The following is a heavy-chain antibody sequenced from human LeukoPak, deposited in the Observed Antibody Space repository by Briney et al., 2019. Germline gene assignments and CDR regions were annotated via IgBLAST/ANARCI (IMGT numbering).Heavy chain of an antibody. V-gene: IGHV4-39*01. CDR1: GGSISSSSYY. CDR3: ARYDSSGYYLGKVDY. D-gene: IGHD3-22*01. CDR2: IYYSGST. Sequence: SETLSLTCTVSGGSISSSSYYWGWIRQPPGKGLEWIGSIYYSGSTYYNPSLKSRVTISADTSKNQFSLKLSSVTAADTAVYYCARYDSSGYYLGKVDYWGQGTLVTVSS. J-gene: IGHJ4*02.